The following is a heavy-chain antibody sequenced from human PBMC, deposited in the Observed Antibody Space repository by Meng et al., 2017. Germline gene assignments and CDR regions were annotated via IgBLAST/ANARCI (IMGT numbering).Heavy chain of an antibody. CDR3: ARDGRGGDY. D-gene: IGHD3-10*01. CDR1: GFTFSSYS. CDR2: ISSSSYI. Sequence: GESLKISCAASGFTFSSYSMNWVRQAPGKGLEWVSSISSSSYIYYADSVKGRFTISRDNAKNSLYLQMNSLRAEDTAVYYCARDGRGGDYWGQGTLVTVSS. V-gene: IGHV3-21*01. J-gene: IGHJ4*02.